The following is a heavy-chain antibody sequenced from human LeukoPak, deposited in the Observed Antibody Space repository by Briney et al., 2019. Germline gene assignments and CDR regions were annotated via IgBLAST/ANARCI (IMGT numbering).Heavy chain of an antibody. V-gene: IGHV3-21*01. J-gene: IGHJ3*02. CDR2: ISSSSSYI. D-gene: IGHD5-18*01. CDR1: GFTFSSFS. CDR3: ARGLQLHDAFDI. Sequence: GGSLRLSCAASGFTFSSFSMNWVRQAPGKGLEWVSSISSSSSYIYYADSVKGRFTISRDDAKNSLYLQMNSLRAEDTAVHYCARGLQLHDAFDIWGQGTMVTVSS.